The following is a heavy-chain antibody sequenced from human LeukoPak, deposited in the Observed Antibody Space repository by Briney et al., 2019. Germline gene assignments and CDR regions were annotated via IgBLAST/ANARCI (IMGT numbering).Heavy chain of an antibody. V-gene: IGHV4-39*07. D-gene: IGHD1-26*01. CDR3: ARDSGSYEAPFDY. CDR2: IYYPGNT. CDR1: GGSISSSSYS. J-gene: IGHJ4*02. Sequence: SETLSLTCTVSGGSISSSSYSWGWIRQPPGKGLEWIGSIYYPGNTYYNPSLKSRVTISVDTSKNQFSLRLSSVTAADTAVYYCARDSGSYEAPFDYWGQGTLVTVSS.